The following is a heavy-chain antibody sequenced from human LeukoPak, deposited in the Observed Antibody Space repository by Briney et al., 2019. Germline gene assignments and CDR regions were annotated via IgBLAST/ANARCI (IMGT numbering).Heavy chain of an antibody. CDR2: SRSKGNGYTT. CDR3: ARVYRKSDAFDI. J-gene: IGHJ3*02. V-gene: IGHV3-72*01. CDR1: GFTISDHY. Sequence: GGSLRLSCVASGFTISDHYMDWVRQAPGRGLEWVGRSRSKGNGYTTEYAASVKGRFTISRDHSKNSLYLQMNSLRSEDTAVYYCARVYRKSDAFDIWGQGTMVTVSS. D-gene: IGHD2-2*02.